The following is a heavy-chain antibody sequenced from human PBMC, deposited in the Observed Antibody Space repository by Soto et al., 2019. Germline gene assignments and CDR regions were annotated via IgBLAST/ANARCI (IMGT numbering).Heavy chain of an antibody. CDR3: ARDIDYGETNWFDP. J-gene: IGHJ5*02. CDR1: GGTFSSYT. Sequence: GASVKVSCKASGGTFSSYTISWVRQAPGQGLEWMGRIIPILGIANYAQKFQGRVTITADKSTSTAYMELSSLRSEDTAVYYCARDIDYGETNWFDPWGQGTLVTVSS. V-gene: IGHV1-69*04. D-gene: IGHD4-17*01. CDR2: IIPILGIA.